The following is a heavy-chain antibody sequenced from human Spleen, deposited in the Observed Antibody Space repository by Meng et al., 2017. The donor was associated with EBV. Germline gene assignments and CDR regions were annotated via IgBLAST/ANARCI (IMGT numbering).Heavy chain of an antibody. J-gene: IGHJ5*02. D-gene: IGHD1-1*01. V-gene: IGHV4-4*01. Sequence: VLLSPSGPGVVRPSAPRSLPCALCCAFSSTSNCWSRLRQPQGKGLELIGAVYHSGSNNYNPSLNRRVIITIDKSKNQFSLKLSSVTAADTAVYCCARLFPGAGTDWFDPWGQGILVTVSS. CDR3: ARLFPGAGTDWFDP. CDR1: CAFSSTSNC. CDR2: VYHSGSN.